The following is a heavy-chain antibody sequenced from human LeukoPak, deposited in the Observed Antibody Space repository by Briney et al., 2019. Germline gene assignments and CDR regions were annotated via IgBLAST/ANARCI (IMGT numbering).Heavy chain of an antibody. CDR1: GSTFSSYE. V-gene: IGHV3-48*03. J-gene: IGHJ4*02. CDR2: ISSSGSTI. D-gene: IGHD6-19*01. Sequence: GGSLRLSCAASGSTFSSYEMNWVRQAPGKGLEWVSYISSSGSTIYYADSVKGRFTISRDNAKNSLYLQMNSLRAEDTAVYYCARSTAVAGEYYFDYWGQGTLVTVSS. CDR3: ARSTAVAGEYYFDY.